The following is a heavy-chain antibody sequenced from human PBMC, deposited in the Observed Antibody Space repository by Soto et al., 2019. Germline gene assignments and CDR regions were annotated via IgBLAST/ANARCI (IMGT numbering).Heavy chain of an antibody. V-gene: IGHV1-69*12. CDR3: ARVCVDCYSSWGVDYYGMDV. CDR1: GGTFSSYA. CDR2: IIPIFGTA. J-gene: IGHJ6*02. D-gene: IGHD2-21*02. Sequence: QVQLVQSGAEVKKPGSSVKVSCKASGGTFSSYAISWVRQAPGQGLEWMGGIIPIFGTANYAQKFQGRVTITADESTRTAYMELSSLRSEDTAVYYCARVCVDCYSSWGVDYYGMDVWGQGTTFTVSS.